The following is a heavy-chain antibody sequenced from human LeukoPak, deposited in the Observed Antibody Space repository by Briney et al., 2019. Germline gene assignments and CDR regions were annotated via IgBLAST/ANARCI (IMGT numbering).Heavy chain of an antibody. J-gene: IGHJ4*02. CDR2: ISYDGSNK. CDR1: GFTFSSYG. CDR3: AREEGLVLDY. D-gene: IGHD2-8*02. V-gene: IGHV3-30-3*01. Sequence: GRSLRLSCAASGFTFSSYGMHWVRQAPGKGLEWVAVISYDGSNKYYADSVKGRFTISRDYSKNTLYLQMNSLRAEDTAVYYCAREEGLVLDYWGQGTLVTVSS.